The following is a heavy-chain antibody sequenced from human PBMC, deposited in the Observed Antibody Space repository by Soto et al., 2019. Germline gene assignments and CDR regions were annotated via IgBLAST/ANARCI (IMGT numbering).Heavy chain of an antibody. J-gene: IGHJ4*02. CDR3: AKGTTAVYCFDF. V-gene: IGHV3-23*01. CDR1: GFTFSSYA. Sequence: PGGFLRLSCAASGFTFSSYAMSWVRQAPGKGLEWVSAISATGGSAFYADSVKGRFTISRDNSKNTVFLQIDSLVTEDTAVYYCAKGTTAVYCFDFWGQGTQVTVSS. CDR2: ISATGGSA. D-gene: IGHD2-15*01.